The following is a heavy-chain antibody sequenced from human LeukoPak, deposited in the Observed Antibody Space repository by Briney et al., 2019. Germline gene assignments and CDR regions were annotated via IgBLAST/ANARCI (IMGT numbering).Heavy chain of an antibody. CDR3: ARRTAGSPSYFDY. Sequence: SETLSLTCTVSGGSISSYYWSWIRQPPGKGLEWIGYIYYSGSTNYNPSLKSRVTISVDTSKSQFSLKLSSVTAADTAVYYCARRTAGSPSYFDYWGQGTLVTVSS. J-gene: IGHJ4*02. D-gene: IGHD6-19*01. CDR1: GGSISSYY. V-gene: IGHV4-59*08. CDR2: IYYSGST.